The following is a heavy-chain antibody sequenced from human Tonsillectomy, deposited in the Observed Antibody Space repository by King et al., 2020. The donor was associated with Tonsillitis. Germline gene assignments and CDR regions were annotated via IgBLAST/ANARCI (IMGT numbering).Heavy chain of an antibody. CDR1: GGSIRSHY. D-gene: IGHD6-6*01. Sequence: QLQESGPGLAKPSETLSLTCTVSGGSIRSHYWSWIRQPPGKGLEWIGYIYSSGSTNYKPSLKSRVTISVDTSRNQSPLTLSSVTAADTAVYYCARLLPEYSRSAGCFDYWGQGTLVTVSS. CDR3: ARLLPEYSRSAGCFDY. V-gene: IGHV4-59*08. J-gene: IGHJ4*02. CDR2: IYSSGST.